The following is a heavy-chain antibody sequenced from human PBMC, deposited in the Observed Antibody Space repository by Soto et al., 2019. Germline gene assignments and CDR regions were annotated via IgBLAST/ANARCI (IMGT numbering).Heavy chain of an antibody. CDR2: IYWDDDK. J-gene: IGHJ5*02. V-gene: IGHV2-5*02. CDR3: AHRAPGVVGEPRRKWFHP. Sequence: QITVKESGPTLVKPTHTLTLTCTLSGFSLSTSGVGVAWLRQPPGKALEWLALIYWDDDKRYSPSLKSRLTVIKDTSKNQVVLTMTNMLPADTGTYFCAHRAPGVVGEPRRKWFHPWGQGTLVTVSS. D-gene: IGHD4-17*01. CDR1: GFSLSTSGVG.